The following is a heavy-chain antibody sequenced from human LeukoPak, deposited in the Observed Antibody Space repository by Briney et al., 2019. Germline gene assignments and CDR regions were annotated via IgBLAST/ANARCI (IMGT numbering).Heavy chain of an antibody. CDR3: ARHLSGDDAFDI. V-gene: IGHV4-4*09. CDR2: IYTSGST. CDR1: GGSISSYY. D-gene: IGHD6-25*01. J-gene: IGHJ3*02. Sequence: SETLSLTCTVPGGSISSYYWSWIRQPPGKGLEWIGYIYTSGSTNYNPSLKSRVTISVDTSKNQFSLKLSSVTAADTAVYYCARHLSGDDAFDIWGQGTMVTVSS.